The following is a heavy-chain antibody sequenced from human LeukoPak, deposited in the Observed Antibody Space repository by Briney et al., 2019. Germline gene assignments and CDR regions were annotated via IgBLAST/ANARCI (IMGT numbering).Heavy chain of an antibody. Sequence: SETLSLTCTVSGGSISSYYWSWIRQPPGKGLEWIGYIYYSGSTNYNPSLKSRVTISVDTSKNQFSLKLSSVTAADTAVYYCARRRTEYSSGWYFDYWGQGTLVTVSS. J-gene: IGHJ4*02. CDR1: GGSISSYY. D-gene: IGHD6-19*01. CDR3: ARRRTEYSSGWYFDY. CDR2: IYYSGST. V-gene: IGHV4-59*08.